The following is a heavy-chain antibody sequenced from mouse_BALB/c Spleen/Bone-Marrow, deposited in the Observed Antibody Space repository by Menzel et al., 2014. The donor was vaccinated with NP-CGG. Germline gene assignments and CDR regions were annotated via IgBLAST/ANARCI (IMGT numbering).Heavy chain of an antibody. Sequence: VKLVESGPGLVAPSQSLSITCTTSGFSLTSYGVHWVRQPPGKGLEWLVVIWSDGSTTYNSALKSRLSISKDNSKSQXFLKMNSLQTDDTAMYYCAGHDNDGYYLAYWGQGTLVTVSA. D-gene: IGHD2-3*01. V-gene: IGHV2-6-1*01. CDR2: IWSDGST. CDR3: AGHDNDGYYLAY. CDR1: GFSLTSYG. J-gene: IGHJ3*01.